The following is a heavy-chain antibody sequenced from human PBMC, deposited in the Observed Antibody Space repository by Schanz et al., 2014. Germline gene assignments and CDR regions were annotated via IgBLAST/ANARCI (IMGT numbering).Heavy chain of an antibody. Sequence: QVQLVQSGAEVKKPGSSMKVSCKASGGTFSTYPINWLRQAPGQGLEWLGWMNPNSGNPGFAQKFRGRVTMTRNTSMSTAYMELRNLRSDDTAVYYCARDQYYFGSGNPFDIWGQGTMVTVSS. D-gene: IGHD3-10*01. CDR1: GGTFSTYP. CDR3: ARDQYYFGSGNPFDI. CDR2: MNPNSGNP. J-gene: IGHJ3*02. V-gene: IGHV1-8*02.